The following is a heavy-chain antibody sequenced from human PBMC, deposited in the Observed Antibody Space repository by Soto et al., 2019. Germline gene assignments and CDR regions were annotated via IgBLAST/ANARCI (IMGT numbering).Heavy chain of an antibody. D-gene: IGHD3-3*01. CDR1: GFTVSGNY. CDR3: ARVGDAYNYYFDY. J-gene: IGHJ4*02. Sequence: GGSLRLSCAASGFTVSGNYMSWVRQAPGKGLEWVSLLYSGGSTYYADSVKGRFIISRDNSKNTLYLQMNSLRAEDTAVYYCARVGDAYNYYFDYWGQGTLVTVSS. CDR2: LYSGGST. V-gene: IGHV3-66*01.